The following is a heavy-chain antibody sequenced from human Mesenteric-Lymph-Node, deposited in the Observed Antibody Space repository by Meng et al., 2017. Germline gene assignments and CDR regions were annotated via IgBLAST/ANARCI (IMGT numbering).Heavy chain of an antibody. V-gene: IGHV4-4*02. D-gene: IGHD1-26*01. CDR3: ARGKQDAWELLAY. CDR2: IDNSGST. CDR1: GLAIHTNLP. Sequence: LRGTGPGQVKPSGTLSLTWRVAGLAIHTNLPWTCVRRPPGKGLEWIGDIDNSGSTNYNPSLNSRISISLDKSKNHISLKVNSVTAADTAVYYCARGKQDAWELLAYWGQRALVTVSS. J-gene: IGHJ4*02.